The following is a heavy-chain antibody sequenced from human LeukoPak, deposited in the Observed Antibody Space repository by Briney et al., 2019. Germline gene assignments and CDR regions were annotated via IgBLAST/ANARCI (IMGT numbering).Heavy chain of an antibody. CDR2: IKQDGNEK. V-gene: IGHV3-7*01. D-gene: IGHD6-13*01. CDR3: ARDAAVQQLGYYYYYMDV. CDR1: GFTFNIYW. J-gene: IGHJ6*03. Sequence: GGSLRLSCAASGFTFNIYWMTWVRQAPGKGLEWVSNIKQDGNEKYYADSVKGRFTISRDNAKNSLYLQMNSLRAEDTAVFYCARDAAVQQLGYYYYYMDVWGKGTTVTVSS.